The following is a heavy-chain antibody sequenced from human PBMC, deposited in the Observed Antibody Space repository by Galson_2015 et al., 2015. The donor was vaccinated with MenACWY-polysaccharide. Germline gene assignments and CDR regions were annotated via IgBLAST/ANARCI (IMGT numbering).Heavy chain of an antibody. Sequence: SLRLSCAASGFSFHNYAISWVRQAPGKGLDWVTLISDDGTKKYYADSVKGRFTISRDNSKRMVYLEMNRLRPEDTAVYSCARGPCSSQNSVNSEHHSMDVWGKGTAVAV. CDR3: ARGPCSSQNSVNSEHHSMDV. J-gene: IGHJ6*03. CDR2: ISDDGTKK. CDR1: GFSFHNYA. D-gene: IGHD6-13*01. V-gene: IGHV3-30*04.